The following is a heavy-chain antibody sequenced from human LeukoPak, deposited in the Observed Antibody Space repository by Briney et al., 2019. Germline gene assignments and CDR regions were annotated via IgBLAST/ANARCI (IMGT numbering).Heavy chain of an antibody. D-gene: IGHD6-13*01. V-gene: IGHV1-8*01. Sequence: ASVKVSCKASGYTFTSYDINWVRQATGQGLEWMGWMNPNSGNTGYAQKFQGRVTMTRNTSISTAYMELSSLKSEDTAGYYWARVSSSWPTPFNWFDPWGQGTLVTFPS. CDR1: GYTFTSYD. CDR2: MNPNSGNT. J-gene: IGHJ5*02. CDR3: ARVSSSWPTPFNWFDP.